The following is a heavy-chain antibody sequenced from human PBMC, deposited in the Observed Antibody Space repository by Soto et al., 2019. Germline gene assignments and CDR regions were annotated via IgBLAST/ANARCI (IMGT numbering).Heavy chain of an antibody. Sequence: PSETLSLTCTVSGGSIDSSSYYWRWIRQPPGKGLEWIGSIYYSGSTYYNPSLKSRVTISVDTSKNQFSLKLSSVTAADTAVYYCARPDYGDYGWYFHLSGRGPLATVST. J-gene: IGHJ2*01. V-gene: IGHV4-39*01. CDR3: ARPDYGDYGWYFHL. CDR2: IYYSGST. CDR1: GGSIDSSSYY. D-gene: IGHD4-17*01.